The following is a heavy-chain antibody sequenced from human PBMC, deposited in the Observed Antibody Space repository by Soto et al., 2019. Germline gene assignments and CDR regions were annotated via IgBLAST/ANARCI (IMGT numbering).Heavy chain of an antibody. Sequence: QVQLQQWGAGLLKPSETLSLTCAVYGGSFSDYSWTWIRQPPGKALEWLGQINHSGSANYHPSLRSRITISVGTPKNQFSLEVTSVTAADTAVYYCARGLFSGDAYSGGWYYFDYWGQGTLVTVSS. CDR3: ARGLFSGDAYSGGWYYFDY. CDR2: INHSGSA. CDR1: GGSFSDYS. D-gene: IGHD3-10*01. J-gene: IGHJ4*02. V-gene: IGHV4-34*01.